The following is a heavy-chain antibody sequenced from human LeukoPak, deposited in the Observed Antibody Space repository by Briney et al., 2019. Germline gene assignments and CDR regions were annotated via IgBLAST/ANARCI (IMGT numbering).Heavy chain of an antibody. V-gene: IGHV3-23*01. CDR2: ISDSGGST. Sequence: GGSLRLSCAASGFTFSSYAMSWVRQAPGKGLEWVSAISDSGGSTYYADSVKGRFTISRDNSKNTLYLQMNSLRAEDTAVYYCAKPPYYYDSSGYYGPFDYWGQGTLVTVSS. D-gene: IGHD3-22*01. J-gene: IGHJ4*02. CDR3: AKPPYYYDSSGYYGPFDY. CDR1: GFTFSSYA.